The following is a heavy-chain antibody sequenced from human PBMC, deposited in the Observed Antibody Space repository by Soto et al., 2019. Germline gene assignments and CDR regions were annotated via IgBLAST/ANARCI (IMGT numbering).Heavy chain of an antibody. CDR1: GYTFTSYG. D-gene: IGHD6-13*01. Sequence: ASVKVSCKASGYTFTSYGISWVRQAPGQGLEWMGWISAYNGNTNYAQKLQGRVTMTTDTSTSTAYMELSSLRSEDTAVYYCATPKTYSSSWYGYDYWGQGTLVTVSS. CDR2: ISAYNGNT. J-gene: IGHJ4*02. CDR3: ATPKTYSSSWYGYDY. V-gene: IGHV1-18*01.